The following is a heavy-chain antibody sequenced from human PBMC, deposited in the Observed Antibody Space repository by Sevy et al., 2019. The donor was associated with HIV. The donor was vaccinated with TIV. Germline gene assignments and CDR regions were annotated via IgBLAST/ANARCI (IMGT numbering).Heavy chain of an antibody. J-gene: IGHJ4*02. D-gene: IGHD5-18*01. V-gene: IGHV1-2*02. CDR1: GYTFTGQY. CDR3: SRVPRLRGYSYGCFDY. CDR2: INPNSGDT. Sequence: ASVKVSCKASGYTFTGQYIHWVRQAPGQGLEWMGWINPNSGDTNYAQELQGRVTMTRDTSISTAYMELSGLESDATAVYNWSRVPRLRGYSYGCFDYWGQGTLVTVSS.